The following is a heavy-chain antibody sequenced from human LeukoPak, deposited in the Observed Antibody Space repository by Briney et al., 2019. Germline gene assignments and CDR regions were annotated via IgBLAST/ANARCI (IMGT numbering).Heavy chain of an antibody. Sequence: PGGSLRLSCTASGFTFSSYAMNWVRQAPGKGLEWVSGIGAGGTFTYYADSVRGRFTISSDNSKNTLFLQVNSLRAEDTAVYYCARDLWDSSGYYVDYWGQGTLVTVSS. CDR1: GFTFSSYA. D-gene: IGHD3-22*01. CDR3: ARDLWDSSGYYVDY. J-gene: IGHJ4*02. V-gene: IGHV3-23*01. CDR2: IGAGGTFT.